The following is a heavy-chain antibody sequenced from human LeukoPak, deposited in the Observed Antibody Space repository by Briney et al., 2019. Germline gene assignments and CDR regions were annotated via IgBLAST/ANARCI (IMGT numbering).Heavy chain of an antibody. CDR1: GFTFGTCG. CDR3: AKDQRPRGNYGYFDY. V-gene: IGHV3-23*01. CDR2: ISDSGDYT. D-gene: IGHD1-26*01. Sequence: GGSLRLSCAASGFTFGTCGMSWVRQAPGKGVEWVPSISDSGDYTYYADSVKGRFSISRDNSKNTLYLQMDRLRAEDTAVYYCAKDQRPRGNYGYFDYWGQGTLVTVSS. J-gene: IGHJ4*02.